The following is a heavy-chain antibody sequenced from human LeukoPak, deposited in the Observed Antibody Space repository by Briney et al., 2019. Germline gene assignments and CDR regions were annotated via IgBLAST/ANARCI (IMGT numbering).Heavy chain of an antibody. CDR2: ISYDGSIK. CDR1: GFTFSYYA. D-gene: IGHD3-22*01. V-gene: IGHV3-30-3*01. J-gene: IGHJ4*02. Sequence: GGSLRLSCAASGFTFSYYAMHWVRQAPGKGLDWVAVISYDGSIKYYADSVKGRFTISRDNSKNTLYLQMSSLRAEDTAVYYCARVLNYYDSTGYYFSYWGQGTLVTVSS. CDR3: ARVLNYYDSTGYYFSY.